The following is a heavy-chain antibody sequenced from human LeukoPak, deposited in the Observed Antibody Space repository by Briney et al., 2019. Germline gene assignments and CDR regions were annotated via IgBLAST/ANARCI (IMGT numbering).Heavy chain of an antibody. CDR3: ARGRRIAAAGTNWFDP. CDR2: IYHSGST. D-gene: IGHD6-13*01. Sequence: SQTLSLTCAVSGGSISSGGYSWSWIRQPPGKGLEWIGYIYHSGSTYYNPSLKSRVTISVDRSKNQSSLKLSSVTAADTAVYYCARGRRIAAAGTNWFDPWGQGTLVTVSS. J-gene: IGHJ5*02. V-gene: IGHV4-30-2*01. CDR1: GGSISSGGYS.